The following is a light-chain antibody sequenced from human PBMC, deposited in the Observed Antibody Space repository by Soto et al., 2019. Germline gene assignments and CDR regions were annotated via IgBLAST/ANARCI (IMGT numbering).Light chain of an antibody. V-gene: IGKV3-11*01. CDR2: DAS. Sequence: EIVLTQSPATLSLSPGERATLSCRASQSVSSYLAWYQQKPGQAPRLLIYDASNRATGIPARFSRRGSAKHVTLTISRLEPEDCEVYYCQQRSNWPSFGPGTNVDIK. CDR3: QQRSNWPS. CDR1: QSVSSY. J-gene: IGKJ3*01.